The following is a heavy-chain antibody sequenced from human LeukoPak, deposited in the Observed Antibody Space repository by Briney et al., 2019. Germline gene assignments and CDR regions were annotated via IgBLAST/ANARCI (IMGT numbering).Heavy chain of an antibody. CDR2: INPSGGST. CDR3: AGEDGVFGDACRYYLGMGG. CDR1: GYNFISYY. Sequence: ASVKVSCKASGYNFISYYMHWVRQAPGQGLEWMGIINPSGGSTSYAQKFQDRVTMTRDTSTSTVCMELSSPKSEDTAVYCCAGEDGVFGDACRYYLGMGGWGQGTTVTVSS. V-gene: IGHV1-46*01. J-gene: IGHJ6*02. D-gene: IGHD3-16*01.